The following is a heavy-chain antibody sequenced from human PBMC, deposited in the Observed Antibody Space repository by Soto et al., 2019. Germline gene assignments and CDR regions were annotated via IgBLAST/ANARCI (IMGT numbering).Heavy chain of an antibody. D-gene: IGHD6-13*01. J-gene: IGHJ5*02. CDR1: GGTFSSYA. CDR2: IIPIFGTA. V-gene: IGHV1-69*01. Sequence: QVQLVQSGAEVKKPGSSVKVSCKASGGTFSSYAISWVRQAPGQGLEWMGGIIPIFGTANYAQKFQGRVTITADEPKSKAYMELSSLRSEDTAVYYCARGSYSSSWLYNWFDPWGQGTLVTVSS. CDR3: ARGSYSSSWLYNWFDP.